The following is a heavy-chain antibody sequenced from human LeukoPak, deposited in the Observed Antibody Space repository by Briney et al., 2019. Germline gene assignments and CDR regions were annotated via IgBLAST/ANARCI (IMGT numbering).Heavy chain of an antibody. Sequence: SETLSLTCTVSGGSISSYYWSWIRQPPGKGLEWIGYIYYSGSANYNPSLKSRVTISVDTSKNQFSLKLSSVTAADTAVYFCGSGKNWFDPWGQGTLVTVSS. CDR2: IYYSGSA. CDR3: GSGKNWFDP. CDR1: GGSISSYY. J-gene: IGHJ5*02. D-gene: IGHD3-10*01. V-gene: IGHV4-59*01.